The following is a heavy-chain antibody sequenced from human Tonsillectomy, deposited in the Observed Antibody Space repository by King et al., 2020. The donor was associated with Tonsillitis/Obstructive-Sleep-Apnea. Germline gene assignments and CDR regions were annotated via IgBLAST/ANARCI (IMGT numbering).Heavy chain of an antibody. Sequence: VQLVESGGGLVQPGRSLRLSCLASGFTFGDYPMSWVRQTPGKGLEWISFIRSKAYGGTPEYAASVKGRFTVSRDDSKSTAYLQMNSLKTEDTAVYYCARNWFSGWYGASGYWGQGTLFTVPS. J-gene: IGHJ4*02. CDR1: GFTFGDYP. CDR2: IRSKAYGGTP. D-gene: IGHD6-19*01. V-gene: IGHV3-49*04. CDR3: ARNWFSGWYGASGY.